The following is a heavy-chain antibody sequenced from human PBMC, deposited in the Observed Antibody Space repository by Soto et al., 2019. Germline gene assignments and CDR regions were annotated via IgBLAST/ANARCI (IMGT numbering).Heavy chain of an antibody. CDR3: ARGALEYSSAHYFDY. CDR1: GGSIISGGYY. CDR2: IYYSGST. V-gene: IGHV4-31*03. Sequence: PSETLSLTCTVSGGSIISGGYYWIWIRQHPGKGLEWIGYIYYSGSTYYNPSLKSRVTISVDTSKNQFSLKLSSVTAADTAVYYCARGALEYSSAHYFDYWGQGTLVTVSS. D-gene: IGHD6-6*01. J-gene: IGHJ4*02.